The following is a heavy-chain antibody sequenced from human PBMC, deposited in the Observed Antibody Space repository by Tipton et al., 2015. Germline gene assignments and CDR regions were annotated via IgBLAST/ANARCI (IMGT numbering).Heavy chain of an antibody. D-gene: IGHD4-17*01. Sequence: QLVQSGAEVKKPGESLKISCKSSGYTFSDYWIGWVRQMPGKGPEWMGIIFPGDSDARYSPSFQGQVTISVDKSISTVYLQWSSLKASDTAMYYCARQTTVTTDLDYWGQGTLVTVSS. V-gene: IGHV5-51*01. CDR1: GYTFSDYW. CDR2: IFPGDSDA. J-gene: IGHJ4*02. CDR3: ARQTTVTTDLDY.